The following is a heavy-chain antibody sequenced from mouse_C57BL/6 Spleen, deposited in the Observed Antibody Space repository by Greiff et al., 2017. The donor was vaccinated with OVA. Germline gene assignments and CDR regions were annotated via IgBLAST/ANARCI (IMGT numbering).Heavy chain of an antibody. CDR1: GYAFSSSW. CDR3: SSLYYGSSLVDY. CDR2: IYPGDGDT. V-gene: IGHV1-82*01. J-gene: IGHJ2*01. D-gene: IGHD1-1*01. Sequence: VQLQQSGPELVKPGASVKISCKASGYAFSSSWMNWVKQRPGKGLEWIGRIYPGDGDTNYNGKFKGKATLTADKSSSTAYMQLSSLTSEDSSVCFCSSLYYGSSLVDYWGQGTTLTVSS.